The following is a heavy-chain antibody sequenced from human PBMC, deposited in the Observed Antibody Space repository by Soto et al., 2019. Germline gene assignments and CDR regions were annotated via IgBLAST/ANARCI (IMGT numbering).Heavy chain of an antibody. CDR3: ARGPRPSSAGTGAY. Sequence: GGSPRLSCAAPGFAFDSLWMHLVPQVPGEGPGWVSRIDYDGTTTTYADSVKGRFTISRDNAKNTLYLQMNSLRAEDTAVYYCARGPRPSSAGTGAYWGRGTLVTVSS. V-gene: IGHV3-74*01. D-gene: IGHD6-13*01. J-gene: IGHJ4*02. CDR1: GFAFDSLW. CDR2: IDYDGTTT.